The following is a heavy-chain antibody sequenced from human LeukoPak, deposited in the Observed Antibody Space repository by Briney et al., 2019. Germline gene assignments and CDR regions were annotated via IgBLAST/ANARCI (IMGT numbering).Heavy chain of an antibody. D-gene: IGHD5-18*01. CDR3: ARDLVEGYSYGYYYYYGMDV. Sequence: GGSLRLSCAASGFTFSSYWMSWVRQAPGKGLEWVANIKQDGSEKYYVDSVKGRFTFSRDNAKNSLYLQMNSLRAEDTAVYYCARDLVEGYSYGYYYYYGMDVWGQGTTVTVSS. J-gene: IGHJ6*02. V-gene: IGHV3-7*01. CDR1: GFTFSSYW. CDR2: IKQDGSEK.